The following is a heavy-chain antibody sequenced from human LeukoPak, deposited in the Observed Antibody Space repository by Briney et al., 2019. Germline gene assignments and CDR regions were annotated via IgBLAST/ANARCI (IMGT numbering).Heavy chain of an antibody. Sequence: PGGSLRLSCEASGFTFRDYGMDWVRQSPGKGLEWISYIDDTSGAIYYADSVRGRFAISRDNAKNSLYLQMNSLRAEDTAVYYCARSSISSSYTYWGQGTLVTVSS. D-gene: IGHD2-2*02. CDR2: IDDTSGAI. CDR1: GFTFRDYG. CDR3: ARSSISSSYTY. J-gene: IGHJ4*02. V-gene: IGHV3-48*04.